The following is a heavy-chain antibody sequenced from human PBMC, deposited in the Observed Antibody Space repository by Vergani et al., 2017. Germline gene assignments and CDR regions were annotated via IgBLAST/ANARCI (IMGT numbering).Heavy chain of an antibody. CDR2: FDPEDGET. CDR3: ATVLRDGRWDYYYYMDV. CDR1: GYTLTELS. J-gene: IGHJ6*03. Sequence: QVQLVQSGAEVKKPGASVKVSCKVSGYTLTELSMHWVRQAPGKGLEWVGGFDPEDGETIYAQKFQGRVTMTEDTSTDTAYMELSSLRSEETAVYYCATVLRDGRWDYYYYMDVWGKGTTVTVSS. D-gene: IGHD1-26*01. V-gene: IGHV1-24*01.